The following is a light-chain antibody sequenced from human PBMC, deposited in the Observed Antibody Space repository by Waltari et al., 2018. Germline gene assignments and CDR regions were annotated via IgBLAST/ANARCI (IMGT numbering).Light chain of an antibody. V-gene: IGLV2-14*03. CDR3: SSYTTRSGLV. CDR1: SSDVGGYAY. CDR2: EVS. J-gene: IGLJ1*01. Sequence: QSALTQPASVSGSPGQSITISCTGTSSDVGGYAYVSWYQQHPGKAPRLMIFEVSDRPSGVSNRFSGSKSDNTASLTISGRQAEDEADYYCSSYTTRSGLVFGTGTKVTVL.